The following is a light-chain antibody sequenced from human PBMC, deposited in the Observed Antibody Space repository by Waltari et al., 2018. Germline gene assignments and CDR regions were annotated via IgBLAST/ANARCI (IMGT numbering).Light chain of an antibody. CDR3: SSYISSSTLEL. CDR2: DVS. CDR1: SSDVGAYNY. Sequence: QSALTQPASVSGSPGQSITISCTGTSSDVGAYNYVSWYQQHPGKAPKLRIYDVSNRPSGVSNRVSGSKSGNTASLTISGLQAEDEADYYCSSYISSSTLELFGGGTSLTVL. J-gene: IGLJ2*01. V-gene: IGLV2-14*03.